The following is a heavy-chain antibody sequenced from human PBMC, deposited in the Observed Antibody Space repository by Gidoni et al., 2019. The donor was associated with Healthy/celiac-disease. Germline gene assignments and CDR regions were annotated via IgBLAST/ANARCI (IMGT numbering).Heavy chain of an antibody. J-gene: IGHJ4*02. Sequence: QVQLVQSGAEVKKPGASVKVSCKASGYTLTSYYMHWVRQAPGQGLECMGIINPSGGSTSYAQKFQGRVTITRDTSTSTVYMELSSLRSEDTAVYYCARVGTGFSDYWGQGTLVTVSS. D-gene: IGHD3-10*01. V-gene: IGHV1-46*03. CDR1: GYTLTSYY. CDR3: ARVGTGFSDY. CDR2: INPSGGST.